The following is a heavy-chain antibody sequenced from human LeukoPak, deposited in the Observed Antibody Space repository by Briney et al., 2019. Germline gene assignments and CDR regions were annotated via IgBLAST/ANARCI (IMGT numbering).Heavy chain of an antibody. V-gene: IGHV3-48*01. D-gene: IGHD5-12*01. J-gene: IGHJ4*02. CDR1: GFIFSNYG. Sequence: GGSLRLSCAASGFIFSNYGMNWVRQAPGKGLEWVSYISTSSSTIYYAGSVKGRFTISRDNAKNSLYLQMNSLRAEDTAVYYCTRSGYGGSPHQDYWGQGTLVTVSS. CDR3: TRSGYGGSPHQDY. CDR2: ISTSSSTI.